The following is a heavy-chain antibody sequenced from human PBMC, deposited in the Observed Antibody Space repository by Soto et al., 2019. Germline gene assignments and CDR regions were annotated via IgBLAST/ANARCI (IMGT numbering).Heavy chain of an antibody. CDR1: GFTFSSYA. D-gene: IGHD2-2*01. J-gene: IGHJ4*02. Sequence: GGSLRLSCAASGFTFSSYAMNWVRQAPGKGLEWVSTISDSGSTYYADSGKGRFTISRDNSKNTLYLQLNSLRAEDTAVYYCAKGGEGICSSTSCLYYFDYWGQGTLVTVSS. CDR3: AKGGEGICSSTSCLYYFDY. V-gene: IGHV3-23*01. CDR2: ISDSGST.